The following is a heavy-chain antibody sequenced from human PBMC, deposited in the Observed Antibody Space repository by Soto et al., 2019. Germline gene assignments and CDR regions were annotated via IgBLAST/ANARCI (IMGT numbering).Heavy chain of an antibody. CDR1: DGSMNSDSSY. J-gene: IGHJ4*02. V-gene: IGHV4-39*01. Sequence: SETLSLTCRVSDGSMNSDSSYWGWIRQPPGKGLEWIGVINHSGSTYHNLSLKGRVTMSVDAPRNQFSLKLTSMTAADTAVYYCARLGGYVSVGYYYLWDSWGQGTLVTVSS. D-gene: IGHD3-22*01. CDR3: ARLGGYVSVGYYYLWDS. CDR2: INHSGST.